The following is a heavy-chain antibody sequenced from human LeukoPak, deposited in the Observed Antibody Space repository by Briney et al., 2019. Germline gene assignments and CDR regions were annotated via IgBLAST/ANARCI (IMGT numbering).Heavy chain of an antibody. D-gene: IGHD1-7*01. CDR3: ARTLRELPDY. V-gene: IGHV1-2*02. Sequence: ASVKVSCKASGYIFTNYGISWVRQAPGQGLEWMGWINPNSGGTNYAQKFQGRVTMTRDTSISTAYMELSRLRSDDTAVYYCARTLRELPDYWGQGTLVTVSS. CDR2: INPNSGGT. CDR1: GYIFTNYG. J-gene: IGHJ4*02.